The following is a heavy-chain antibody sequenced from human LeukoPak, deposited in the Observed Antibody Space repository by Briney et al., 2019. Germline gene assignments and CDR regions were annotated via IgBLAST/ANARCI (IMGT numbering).Heavy chain of an antibody. D-gene: IGHD3-10*01. CDR3: AREYYYGSGSYYFDY. V-gene: IGHV1-2*02. Sequence: GASVKVSCKASGYTFTGYYMHWVRQAPGQGLEWMGWINPNSGGTNYAQKLQGRVTMTTDTSTSTAYMELRSLRSDDTAVYYCAREYYYGSGSYYFDYWGQGTLVTVSS. J-gene: IGHJ4*02. CDR2: INPNSGGT. CDR1: GYTFTGYY.